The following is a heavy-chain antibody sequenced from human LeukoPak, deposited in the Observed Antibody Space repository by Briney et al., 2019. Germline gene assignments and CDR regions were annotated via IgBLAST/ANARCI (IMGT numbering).Heavy chain of an antibody. V-gene: IGHV4-4*07. Sequence: SETLSLICTVSGGSISTYYWSWIRQSAGKGLEWIARIQSSGTTNYNPSLKSRVTISVDTSKNQFSLELSSVTAADTAVYHCARGLLQYYFDYWGQGTLVTVSS. CDR3: ARGLLQYYFDY. J-gene: IGHJ4*02. CDR2: IQSSGTT. CDR1: GGSISTYY. D-gene: IGHD4-11*01.